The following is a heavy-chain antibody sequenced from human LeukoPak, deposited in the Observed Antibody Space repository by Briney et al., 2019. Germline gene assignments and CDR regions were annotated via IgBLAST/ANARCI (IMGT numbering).Heavy chain of an antibody. J-gene: IGHJ4*02. CDR3: AREVMYYGSGSYYSHFDY. V-gene: IGHV4-39*07. Sequence: SETLSLTCSVSGGSISSSSYYWGWIRQPPGKGLEYIGTIYYSGSTYYNPSLKSRVTISVDTSKNQFSLKLSSVTAADTAVYYCAREVMYYGSGSYYSHFDYWGQGTLVTVSS. CDR1: GGSISSSSYY. D-gene: IGHD3-10*01. CDR2: IYYSGST.